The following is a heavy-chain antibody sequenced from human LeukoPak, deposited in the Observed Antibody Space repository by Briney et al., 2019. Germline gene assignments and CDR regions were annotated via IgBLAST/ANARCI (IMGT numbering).Heavy chain of an antibody. D-gene: IGHD4-23*01. CDR3: AKRRLEDSGTYGGGFDF. CDR1: GFTFSSYG. Sequence: PGGSLRLSCAASGFTFSSYGMHWVRQAPGKGLEWVAVISYDGSNKYYADSVKGRFTISRDNSKNTLHLQMNTLTTEDTAVYYCAKRRLEDSGTYGGGFDFWGQGTMVTVSS. CDR2: ISYDGSNK. J-gene: IGHJ3*01. V-gene: IGHV3-30*18.